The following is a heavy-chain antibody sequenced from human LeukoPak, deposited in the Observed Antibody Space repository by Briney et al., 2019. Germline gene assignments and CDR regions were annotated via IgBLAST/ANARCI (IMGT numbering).Heavy chain of an antibody. D-gene: IGHD2-2*01. J-gene: IGHJ5*02. CDR1: GFTFSSYS. CDR3: ARGQIVVVPAARNWFDP. V-gene: IGHV3-48*01. Sequence: GGSLRLSCAASGFTFSSYSMNWVRQAPGKGLEWVSYISSSSSTIYYADSVKGRFTISRDNAKNSLYLQMNSLRAEDTAVYYCARGQIVVVPAARNWFDPWGQGTLVTVSS. CDR2: ISSSSSTI.